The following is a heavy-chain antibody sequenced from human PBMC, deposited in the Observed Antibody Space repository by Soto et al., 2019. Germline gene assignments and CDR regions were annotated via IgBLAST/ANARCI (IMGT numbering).Heavy chain of an antibody. CDR1: GYTFTSYD. J-gene: IGHJ4*02. Sequence: QVQLVQSGAEVKTPGASVKVSCKTSGYTFTSYDINWVRQATGEGLEWMGWMNPTSGNADYSQKFQGRVTMTRSTSISTAYMELSSLTSDDTAIYYCARGVDAGLDFWGQGTLVTVPS. D-gene: IGHD3-9*01. CDR3: ARGVDAGLDF. CDR2: MNPTSGNA. V-gene: IGHV1-8*01.